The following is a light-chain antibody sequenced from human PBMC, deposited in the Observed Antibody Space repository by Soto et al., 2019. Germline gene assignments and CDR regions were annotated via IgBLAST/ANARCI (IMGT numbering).Light chain of an antibody. CDR2: DAS. J-gene: IGKJ1*01. CDR3: QQSSNWPVT. Sequence: EIVLTQSPGTLSLSPGERATLSCRASQSVSSYLAWYQQKPGQAPRLLIYDASTRATGISARFSGSGSGTDFTITISSLEPEDFAMYYCQQSSNWPVTFGQGTKVEVK. CDR1: QSVSSY. V-gene: IGKV3-11*01.